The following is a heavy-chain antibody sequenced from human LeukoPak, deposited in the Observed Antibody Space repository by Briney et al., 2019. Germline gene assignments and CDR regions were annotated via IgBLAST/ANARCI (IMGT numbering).Heavy chain of an antibody. CDR1: GFTFSSFW. CDR3: ARRGGTMNY. Sequence: GGSLRLSCAASGFTFSSFWMSWVRQAPGKGLEWVANIKQDGGEEYYVDSVKGRFTISRDDAKNSLYLQMNSLRAEDTAVYYCARRGGTMNYWGQGTLVTVSS. J-gene: IGHJ4*02. D-gene: IGHD1-7*01. V-gene: IGHV3-7*01. CDR2: IKQDGGEE.